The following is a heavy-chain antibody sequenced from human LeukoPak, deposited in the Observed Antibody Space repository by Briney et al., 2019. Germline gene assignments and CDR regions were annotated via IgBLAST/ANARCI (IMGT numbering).Heavy chain of an antibody. CDR2: TSPYNGDT. D-gene: IGHD2-21*01. Sequence: ASMRVSCKASGYTFTTYGISWVRQAPGQGLEWMGWTSPYNGDTKYAQKVQGRVTMTTDTATSTAYMELRSLRSDDTAVYYCARDLSQGRKYVFHYWGQGTQVTVSS. CDR3: ARDLSQGRKYVFHY. V-gene: IGHV1-18*01. J-gene: IGHJ4*02. CDR1: GYTFTTYG.